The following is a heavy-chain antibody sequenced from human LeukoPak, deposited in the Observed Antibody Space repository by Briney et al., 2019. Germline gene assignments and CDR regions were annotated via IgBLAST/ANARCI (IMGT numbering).Heavy chain of an antibody. Sequence: ASVKVSCKASGGTFSSYAISWVRQAPGQGLEWMGGIIPIFGTANYAQKFQGRVTITADESTSTAYMELSSLRSEDTAVYYCAREMDYDSSGYTLDYWGQETRGTVSS. CDR2: IIPIFGTA. CDR1: GGTFSSYA. D-gene: IGHD3-22*01. V-gene: IGHV1-69*13. J-gene: IGHJ4*02. CDR3: AREMDYDSSGYTLDY.